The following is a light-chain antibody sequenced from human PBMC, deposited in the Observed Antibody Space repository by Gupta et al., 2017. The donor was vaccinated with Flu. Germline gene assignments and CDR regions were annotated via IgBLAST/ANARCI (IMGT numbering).Light chain of an antibody. CDR1: QSVSSN. CDR3: QQYSNWPPYT. CDR2: GAS. Sequence: DIVMTQSPATLSVSPGERATLSCRASQSVSSNLAWYQQKPRQAPRLLIYGASTRATGIPARFSGSGSGTEFTLTISSLQSEDFAVYYCQQYSNWPPYTFGQGTKLEIK. V-gene: IGKV3-15*01. J-gene: IGKJ2*01.